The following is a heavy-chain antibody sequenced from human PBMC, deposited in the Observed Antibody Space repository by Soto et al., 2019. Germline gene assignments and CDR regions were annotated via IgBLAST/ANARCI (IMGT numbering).Heavy chain of an antibody. Sequence: QVQLVESGGGVVQPGRSLRLSCAASGFTFSSYAMHWVRQAPGKGLEWVAVISYDGSNKYYADSVKGRFTISRDNSKNTLYLQMNSLRAEDTAVYYCARQYSSGWFRFQHWGQGTLVTVSS. D-gene: IGHD6-19*01. CDR1: GFTFSSYA. CDR3: ARQYSSGWFRFQH. J-gene: IGHJ1*01. CDR2: ISYDGSNK. V-gene: IGHV3-30-3*01.